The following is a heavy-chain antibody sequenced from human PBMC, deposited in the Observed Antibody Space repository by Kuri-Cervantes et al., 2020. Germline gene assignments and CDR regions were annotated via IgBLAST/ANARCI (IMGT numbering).Heavy chain of an antibody. J-gene: IGHJ4*02. Sequence: GGSLRLSCAASGFTFSSYEMNWVCQAPGKVLEWVSYISSSGSTIYYADSVKGRFTISRDNAKNSLYLQMNSLRAEDTAVYYCARGLTWIQLYGGLSGWFDYWVQGTLVTVSS. CDR2: ISSSGSTI. CDR1: GFTFSSYE. D-gene: IGHD5-18*01. CDR3: ARGLTWIQLYGGLSGWFDY. V-gene: IGHV3-48*03.